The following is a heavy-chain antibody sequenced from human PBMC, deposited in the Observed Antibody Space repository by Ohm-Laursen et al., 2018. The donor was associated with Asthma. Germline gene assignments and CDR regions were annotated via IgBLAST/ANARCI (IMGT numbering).Heavy chain of an antibody. D-gene: IGHD2-15*01. CDR1: GYTFSRYS. CDR2: ISGSGVST. CDR3: AKDVTCSGGSCQFDY. J-gene: IGHJ4*02. V-gene: IGHV3-23*01. Sequence: SLRLSCTASGYTFSRYSIHWVRQIPGKGLEWVSAISGSGVSTYYADSVKGRFTISRDNYKNTLYLQMNSLRAEDTAVYYCAKDVTCSGGSCQFDYWGQGTLVTVSS.